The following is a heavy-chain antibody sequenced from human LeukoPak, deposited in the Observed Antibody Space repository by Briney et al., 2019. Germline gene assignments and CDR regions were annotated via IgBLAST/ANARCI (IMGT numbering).Heavy chain of an antibody. Sequence: GGSLRLSCAASGFTFSRYAMSWVRQAPGKGLEWVSGISGSGGSTYYADSVKGRFTLSRDNSEHTLSLRMNSLRAEDTAVYYCAKGQRSPLLLIAAAATGADYWGQGTLVTVPS. D-gene: IGHD6-13*01. J-gene: IGHJ4*02. CDR1: GFTFSRYA. V-gene: IGHV3-23*01. CDR2: ISGSGGST. CDR3: AKGQRSPLLLIAAAATGADY.